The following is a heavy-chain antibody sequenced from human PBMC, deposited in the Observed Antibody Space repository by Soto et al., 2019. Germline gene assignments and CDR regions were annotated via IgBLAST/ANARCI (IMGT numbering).Heavy chain of an antibody. CDR1: GFTFSTYA. D-gene: IGHD6-13*01. CDR3: AKGTGLRGAAGGLFDY. V-gene: IGHV3-23*01. CDR2: ISGSGGSS. J-gene: IGHJ4*02. Sequence: EVQLLESGGGLVQPGGSLRLSCAASGFTFSTYAMSWVRQAPGKGLERVSSISGSGGSSYYADSVKGRFTISRDNSKNTLYLQRNSLRAEDTALYYCAKGTGLRGAAGGLFDYWGQGSLVTVSS.